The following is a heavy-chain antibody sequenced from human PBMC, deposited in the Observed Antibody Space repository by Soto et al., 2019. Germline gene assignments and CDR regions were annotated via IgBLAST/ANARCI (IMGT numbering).Heavy chain of an antibody. CDR2: ISGSGGST. CDR3: AKDRGPGRLGWFDP. Sequence: GESLKISCAASGFTFSSYAMSWVRQAPGKGLEWVSAISGSGGSTYYADSVKGRFTISRDNSKNTLYLQMNSLRAEDTAVYYCAKDRGPGRLGWFDPWGQGTLVTVSS. J-gene: IGHJ5*02. D-gene: IGHD5-12*01. V-gene: IGHV3-23*01. CDR1: GFTFSSYA.